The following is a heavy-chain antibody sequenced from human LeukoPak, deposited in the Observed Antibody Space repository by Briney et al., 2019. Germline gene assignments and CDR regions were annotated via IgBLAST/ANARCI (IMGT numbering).Heavy chain of an antibody. V-gene: IGHV4-34*01. CDR3: ARAALGYCSGGSCRNDAFDI. J-gene: IGHJ3*02. CDR1: GGSFSGYY. D-gene: IGHD2-15*01. CDR2: INHSGST. Sequence: PSETLSLTCAVYGGSFSGYYWSWIRQPPGKGLEWIGEINHSGSTNYNPSLKSRVTISVDTSKNQSPLKLSSVTAADTAVYYCARAALGYCSGGSCRNDAFDIWGQGTMVTVSS.